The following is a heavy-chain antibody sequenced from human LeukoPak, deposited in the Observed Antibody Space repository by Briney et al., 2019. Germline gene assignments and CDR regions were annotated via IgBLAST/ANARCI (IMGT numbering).Heavy chain of an antibody. CDR2: ITTYNGNR. V-gene: IGHV1-18*01. D-gene: IGHD2-8*01. CDR3: ARDCSNGVCFPRDY. CDR1: GYTLSGYG. J-gene: IGHJ4*02. Sequence: ASVKVSCKASGYTLSGYGISWVRQAPGQGLEGVGWITTYNGNRKYSEKFQGRVTMTTDTSTSTYYMEMRSLRSDDTAIYYCARDCSNGVCFPRDYWGQGTLVTVST.